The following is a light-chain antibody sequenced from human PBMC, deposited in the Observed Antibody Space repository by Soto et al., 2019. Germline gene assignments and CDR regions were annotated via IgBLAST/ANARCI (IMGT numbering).Light chain of an antibody. J-gene: IGKJ4*01. CDR1: QNIGKF. V-gene: IGKV1-39*01. CDR3: QQSFSSPLT. CDR2: ATS. Sequence: DIQMTQSRSSLSASVGDRVTITCRPSQNIGKFLNWYQQRPGKAPTALIHATSTLQSGVSSSFSGSGSDTDFTLTITSLRPEDFATYFCQQSFSSPLTFGGGTKVEL.